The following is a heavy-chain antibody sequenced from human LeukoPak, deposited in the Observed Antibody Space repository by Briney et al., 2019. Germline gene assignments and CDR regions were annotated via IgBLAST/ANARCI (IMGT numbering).Heavy chain of an antibody. CDR3: ARGLLYF. V-gene: IGHV3-74*01. CDR1: GFTFSGYW. J-gene: IGHJ4*02. D-gene: IGHD3-16*01. CDR2: INPDGTYT. Sequence: PGGSLRLSCAVSGFTFSGYWMHRVRQAPGKGLVSVSRINPDGTYTSYADSVKGRFTISRDNSKNTLYLQMNSLTAEDTAVYYCARGLLYFWGQGTLVTVSS.